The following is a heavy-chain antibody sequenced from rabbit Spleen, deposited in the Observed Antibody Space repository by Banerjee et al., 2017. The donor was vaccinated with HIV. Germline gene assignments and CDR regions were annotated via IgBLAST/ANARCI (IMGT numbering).Heavy chain of an antibody. CDR3: ARGIEDWPGDGWAYYFNL. CDR1: GFSFSSSYY. V-gene: IGHV1S40*01. CDR2: IYAGNSGTT. Sequence: QSLEESGGDLVKPGASLTLTCTASGFSFSSSYYMCWVRQPPGKGLEWIACIYAGNSGTTYYASWAKGRFTISKTSSTTVTLQMTSLTDADTATYFCARGIEDWPGDGWAYYFNLWGQGTLVTVS. D-gene: IGHD2-1*01. J-gene: IGHJ4*01.